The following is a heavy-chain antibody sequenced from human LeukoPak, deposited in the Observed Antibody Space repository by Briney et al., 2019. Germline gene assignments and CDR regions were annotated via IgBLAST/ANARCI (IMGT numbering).Heavy chain of an antibody. CDR2: INHSGST. CDR3: ARVVASRSWGFDY. J-gene: IGHJ4*02. D-gene: IGHD2-21*01. V-gene: IGHV4-34*01. Sequence: PSETLSLTCAVYGGSFSGYYWSWIRQPPGKGLEWIGEINHSGSTNYNPSLKSRVTISVDTSKNQFSLKLSSVTAADTAVYYCARVVASRSWGFDYWGQGTLVTVSS. CDR1: GGSFSGYY.